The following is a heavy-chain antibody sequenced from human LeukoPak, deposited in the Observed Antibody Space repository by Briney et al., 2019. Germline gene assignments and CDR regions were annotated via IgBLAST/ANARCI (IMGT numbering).Heavy chain of an antibody. D-gene: IGHD4-17*01. CDR1: GYSFSNYW. V-gene: IGHV5-51*01. Sequence: GESLKISCKGSGYSFSNYWIGWVRQMPGKGLELMGIIYPGDSDTRYSPSFQGQVTISADKSISTAYLQWSSLKASDTAMYYCARRTTVTPYYFDSWGQGTLVTVS. CDR3: ARRTTVTPYYFDS. J-gene: IGHJ4*02. CDR2: IYPGDSDT.